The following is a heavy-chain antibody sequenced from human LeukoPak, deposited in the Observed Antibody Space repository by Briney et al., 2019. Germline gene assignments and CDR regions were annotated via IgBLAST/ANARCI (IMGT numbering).Heavy chain of an antibody. Sequence: GGSLRLSCAASGFTFSSYWMSWVRQTPGKGLEWVANIKQDGSEKYYVDSVKGRFTISRDNAKNSLYLQMNSLRAEDTAVYYCASLDTQGLGATDFDLWGRGTLVTVSS. CDR1: GFTFSSYW. J-gene: IGHJ2*01. CDR2: IKQDGSEK. CDR3: ASLDTQGLGATDFDL. D-gene: IGHD1-26*01. V-gene: IGHV3-7*01.